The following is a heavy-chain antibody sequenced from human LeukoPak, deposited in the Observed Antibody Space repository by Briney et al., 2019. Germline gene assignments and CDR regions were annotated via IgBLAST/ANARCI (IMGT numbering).Heavy chain of an antibody. D-gene: IGHD5-18*01. CDR3: AKDRYSYAFEYSDS. J-gene: IGHJ4*02. CDR2: ISNDGSKK. Sequence: GGSLRLSCEASGFTFRNHGMHWVRQAPGKGLDWVAVISNDGSKKYYADSVKGRFTISRDNSKNTLSLQVSSLRTEDTAVYYCAKDRYSYAFEYSDSWGQGTLVTVSS. V-gene: IGHV3-30*18. CDR1: GFTFRNHG.